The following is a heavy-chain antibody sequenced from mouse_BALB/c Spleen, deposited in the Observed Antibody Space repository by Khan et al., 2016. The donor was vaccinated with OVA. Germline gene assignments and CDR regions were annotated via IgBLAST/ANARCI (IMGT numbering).Heavy chain of an antibody. D-gene: IGHD2-2*01. CDR3: ARHGYGGFAY. V-gene: IGHV1-18*01. CDR1: GYTFTDFI. CDR2: INPNNGGT. Sequence: VRLQQSGPELVKPGASVKIPCKASGYTFTDFIIDWVKQSLGESLEWIGDINPNNGGTIYNQKFKGKATLTVVKSSSTAYMELRSLTSEDTAVYYCARHGYGGFAYWGQGTLVTVSA. J-gene: IGHJ3*01.